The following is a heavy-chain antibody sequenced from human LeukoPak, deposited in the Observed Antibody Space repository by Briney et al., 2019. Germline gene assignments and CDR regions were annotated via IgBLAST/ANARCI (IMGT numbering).Heavy chain of an antibody. D-gene: IGHD3-10*01. CDR2: ISYDGTIK. Sequence: GGSLRLSCAASGFTFSSYAMNWGRQAPGKGLEWVAVISYDGTIKYYAHSVKGPFTNSRDNPKNTLYLQLSSLRAEHTAIYYCARDSTYYYDSGSSGPHYFDSWGQGTLVTVSS. CDR3: ARDSTYYYDSGSSGPHYFDS. CDR1: GFTFSSYA. V-gene: IGHV3-30*15. J-gene: IGHJ4*02.